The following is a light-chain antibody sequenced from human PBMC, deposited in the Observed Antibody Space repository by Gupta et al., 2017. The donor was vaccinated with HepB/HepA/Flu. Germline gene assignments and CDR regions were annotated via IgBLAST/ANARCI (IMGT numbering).Light chain of an antibody. J-gene: IGLJ3*02. CDR1: FSNIGSDV. CDR3: AAWYDSRSGWV. CDR2: GDD. Sequence: QSVLTQPPSASGTPGQRVPISCSGCFSNIGSDVVNWYRPHPGTAPKLLIYGDDLRPSGFPDRFSASKSGTSASLSISRLQSEDEADYYCAAWYDSRSGWVFGGGTKLTVL. V-gene: IGLV1-44*01.